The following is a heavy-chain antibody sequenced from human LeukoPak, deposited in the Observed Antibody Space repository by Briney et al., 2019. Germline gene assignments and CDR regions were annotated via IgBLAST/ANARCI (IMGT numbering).Heavy chain of an antibody. J-gene: IGHJ4*02. CDR1: GGSISSYY. V-gene: IGHV4-59*01. D-gene: IGHD6-13*01. CDR3: ARVSSSSYPSYYFDY. CDR2: IYYGGST. Sequence: PSETLSLTCTVSGGSISSYYWSWIRQPPGKGLEWIGYIYYGGSTNYNPSLKSRVTISVDTSKNQFSLKLSSVTAADTAVYYCARVSSSSYPSYYFDYWGQGTLVTVSS.